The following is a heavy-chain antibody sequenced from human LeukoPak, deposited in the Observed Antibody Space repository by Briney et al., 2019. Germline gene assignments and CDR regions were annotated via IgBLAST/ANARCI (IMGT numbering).Heavy chain of an antibody. CDR3: ARYYDSSGYYSDVYYYYGMDV. Sequence: GESLKISCKGSGYSFTSYWISWVRQMPGKGLEWMGRIDPSDSYTNYSPSFQGHVTISADESISTAYLQWSSLKASDTAMYYCARYYDSSGYYSDVYYYYGMDVWGQGTTVTVSS. D-gene: IGHD3-22*01. CDR2: IDPSDSYT. J-gene: IGHJ6*02. V-gene: IGHV5-10-1*01. CDR1: GYSFTSYW.